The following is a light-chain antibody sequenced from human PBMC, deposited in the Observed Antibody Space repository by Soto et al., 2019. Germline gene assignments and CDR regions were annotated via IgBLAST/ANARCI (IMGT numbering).Light chain of an antibody. V-gene: IGKV3-11*01. CDR3: QQLSSWPT. CDR1: QSVNSY. J-gene: IGKJ2*01. CDR2: DTS. Sequence: EIVLTQSPATLSLSPGERATLSCRASQSVNSYLAWYQQKCGQAPRLLIYDTSNRATGIPDRFSGSGSGTDFPLTFSSLEPEDFAVYYCQQLSSWPTFGQGTRLRSN.